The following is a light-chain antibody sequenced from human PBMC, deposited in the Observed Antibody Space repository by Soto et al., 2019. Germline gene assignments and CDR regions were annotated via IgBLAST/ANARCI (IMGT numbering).Light chain of an antibody. CDR3: GTWDSSLSAGV. V-gene: IGLV1-51*02. CDR1: SSNIEKDY. Sequence: QSVLTQPPSVSAAPGQKVTISCSGSSSNIEKDYVSWYQHLPGTAPKLLIYENNKRPSGIPARFSGSKSGTSATLDITGLQTGDEADYYCGTWDSSLSAGVFGGGTKLTVL. J-gene: IGLJ2*01. CDR2: ENN.